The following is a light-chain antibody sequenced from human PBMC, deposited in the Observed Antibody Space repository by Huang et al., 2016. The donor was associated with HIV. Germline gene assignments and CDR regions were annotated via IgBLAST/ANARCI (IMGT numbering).Light chain of an antibody. Sequence: DIVMTQTPLSLSVTPGQPASISCKSSQSLLHRDGKTYLYWYLQKPGQSPQLLMYEVYSRFSGVPDRFSGSGSGTDLTLEISRVEAEDVGVYYCMQGIHLLGITFGQGTRLE. CDR3: MQGIHLLGIT. CDR1: QSLLHRDGKTY. CDR2: EVY. J-gene: IGKJ5*01. V-gene: IGKV2-29*02.